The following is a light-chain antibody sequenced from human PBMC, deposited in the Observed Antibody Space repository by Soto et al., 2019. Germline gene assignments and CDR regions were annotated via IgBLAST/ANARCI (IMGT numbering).Light chain of an antibody. CDR2: KAS. CDR3: QQYSTYTPRT. CDR1: QSVLYSSNNKNY. V-gene: IGKV4-1*01. Sequence: DIVMTQSPDSLAVSLGERATINCKSSQSVLYSSNNKNYLAWYQQKPGKAPKILIYKASSLESGVPSRFSGSGSGTEFTLTISSLQPDDFATYYCQQYSTYTPRTFGQGTKVDI. J-gene: IGKJ1*01.